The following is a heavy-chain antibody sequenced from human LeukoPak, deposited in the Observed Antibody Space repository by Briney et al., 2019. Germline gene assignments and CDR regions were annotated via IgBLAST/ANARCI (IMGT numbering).Heavy chain of an antibody. Sequence: GESLKICCKGSGYSFTSYWIGWVRQMPGKGLEWMWIIYPGGPDTRYSPSFQGQVTISADTSISTAYLQWSSLKASDTAMYYCARRSVVVVAATQDLAYYFDYWGQGTLVTVSS. J-gene: IGHJ4*02. V-gene: IGHV5-51*01. CDR3: ARRSVVVVAATQDLAYYFDY. CDR1: GYSFTSYW. CDR2: IYPGGPDT. D-gene: IGHD2-15*01.